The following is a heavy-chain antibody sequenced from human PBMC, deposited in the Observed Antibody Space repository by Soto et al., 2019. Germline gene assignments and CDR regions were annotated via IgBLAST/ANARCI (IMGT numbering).Heavy chain of an antibody. V-gene: IGHV4-59*08. CDR1: GGSISSYY. D-gene: IGHD1-1*01. CDR3: ARRYGYSCDY. J-gene: IGHJ4*02. Sequence: QVQLQESGPGLVKPSETLSLTCTVSGGSISSYYWSWIRQPPGKGLEWIGYIYYSGSTNYNPSLKSRVTLSVDTSKNQFSLKLSSVTAADTAVYYCARRYGYSCDYWGQGTLVTVSS. CDR2: IYYSGST.